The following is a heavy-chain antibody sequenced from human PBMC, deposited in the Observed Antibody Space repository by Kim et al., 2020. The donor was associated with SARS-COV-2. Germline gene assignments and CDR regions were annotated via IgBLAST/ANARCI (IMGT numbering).Heavy chain of an antibody. J-gene: IGHJ1*01. CDR2: INHSGST. CDR1: GGSFSGYY. CDR3: ARVNGRVYDSSGYRHFQH. V-gene: IGHV4-34*01. D-gene: IGHD3-22*01. Sequence: SETLSLTCAVYGGSFSGYYWSWIRQPPGKGLEWIGEINHSGSTNYNPSLKSRVTISVDTSKNQFSLKLSSVTAADTAVYYCARVNGRVYDSSGYRHFQHWGQGTLVTVSS.